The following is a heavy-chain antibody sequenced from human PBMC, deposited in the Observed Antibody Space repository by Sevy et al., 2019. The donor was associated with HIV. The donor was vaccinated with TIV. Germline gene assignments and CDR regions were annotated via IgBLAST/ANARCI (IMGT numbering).Heavy chain of an antibody. CDR3: GHRFVDFGNLFCIYFDP. CDR1: GFSLSTSGVG. CDR2: IYWNDDK. V-gene: IGHV2-5*01. J-gene: IGHJ5*02. Sequence: SGPTLVKPTQTLTLTCTFSGFSLSTSGVGVGWIRQPPGKALEWLAFIYWNDDKQYSPSLKSRLTVTKDTSKNQAVLTMTNMDPVDTATYDCGHRFVDFGNLFCIYFDPWGQGTLVTVSS. D-gene: IGHD3-9*01.